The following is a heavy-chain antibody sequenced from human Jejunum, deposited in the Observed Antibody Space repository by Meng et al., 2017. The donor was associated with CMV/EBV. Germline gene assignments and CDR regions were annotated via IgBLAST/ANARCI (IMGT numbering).Heavy chain of an antibody. V-gene: IGHV4-34*01. CDR1: GGSFSEYY. J-gene: IGHJ4*02. D-gene: IGHD6-13*01. CDR2: INHDGGT. CDR3: VLYSNNIDY. Sequence: QVQPQRWGAGLLKPSGTLTPTLSVYGGSFSEYYWNWIRQPPGKGLEWIGEINHDGGTHYNPSLKSRVTISVDTSKNQFSLKLRSVTAADTSVYYCVLYSNNIDYWGQGTLVTVSS.